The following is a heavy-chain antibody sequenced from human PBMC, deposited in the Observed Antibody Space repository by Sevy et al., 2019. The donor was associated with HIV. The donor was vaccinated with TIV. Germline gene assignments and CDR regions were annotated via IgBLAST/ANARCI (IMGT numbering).Heavy chain of an antibody. CDR2: FDPEDGET. Sequence: ASVKVPCKVSGYTLTQLSMNWVRQAPGKGLEWMGRFDPEDGETIYAQKFQGRVTMTEDRSTDTAYMDLSSLRSEDTAVYYCATTKDYYESSGYPFDYWGQGTLVTVSS. CDR3: ATTKDYYESSGYPFDY. V-gene: IGHV1-24*01. D-gene: IGHD3-22*01. J-gene: IGHJ4*02. CDR1: GYTLTQLS.